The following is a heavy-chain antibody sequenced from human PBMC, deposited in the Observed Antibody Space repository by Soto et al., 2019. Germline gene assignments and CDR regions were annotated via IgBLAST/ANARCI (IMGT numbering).Heavy chain of an antibody. CDR3: AREGPYGLHYSFDY. V-gene: IGHV3-7*01. Sequence: GGSLRLSCAASGFTFSSYWMSWVRQAPGKGLEWVANIKQDGSEKYYVDSVKGRFTISRDNAKNSLYLQMNSLRAEDTAVYYCAREGPYGLHYSFDYWGQGTLVTVSS. D-gene: IGHD3-10*01. J-gene: IGHJ4*02. CDR2: IKQDGSEK. CDR1: GFTFSSYW.